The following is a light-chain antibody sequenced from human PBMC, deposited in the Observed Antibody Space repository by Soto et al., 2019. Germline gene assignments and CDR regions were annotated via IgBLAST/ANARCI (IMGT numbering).Light chain of an antibody. Sequence: EIVLTQSPGTLSLSPGERATLSCRASQSVSSSYLAWYQQKPGQAPRLLIYGASSRATGIQDRFSGSGSGTDFSLNISRLETEAFAVYYCQQYGSSPRRTLCQGTKLEIK. CDR2: GAS. CDR3: QQYGSSPRRT. CDR1: QSVSSSY. J-gene: IGKJ2*01. V-gene: IGKV3-20*01.